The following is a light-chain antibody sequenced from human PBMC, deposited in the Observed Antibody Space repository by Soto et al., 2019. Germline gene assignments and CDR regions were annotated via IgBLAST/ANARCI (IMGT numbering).Light chain of an antibody. J-gene: IGKJ1*01. CDR1: QGIRND. CDR3: QHYNSYSEA. CDR2: KAS. Sequence: DIQMTQSPSSLSASVGDRVTITCRASQGIRNDLGWYQQKPGQAPKLLIYKASTLKSGVPSRFSGSGSGTEFTLTISSLQPDDFATYYCQHYNSYSEAFGQGTKVDI. V-gene: IGKV1-5*03.